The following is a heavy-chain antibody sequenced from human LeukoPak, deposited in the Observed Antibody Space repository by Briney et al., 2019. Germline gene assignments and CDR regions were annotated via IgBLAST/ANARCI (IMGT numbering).Heavy chain of an antibody. CDR1: GFTFSSYA. Sequence: GGSLRLSCAASGFTFSSYAMSWVRQAPGKGLEWVSAISGSGGDTYYTDSVKGRFTISRDNSKNTLYLQMNSLRADDTAVYYCAKGPLTEVAGTTWDFWGQGTLVTVSS. CDR3: AKGPLTEVAGTTWDF. CDR2: ISGSGGDT. J-gene: IGHJ4*02. V-gene: IGHV3-23*01. D-gene: IGHD6-19*01.